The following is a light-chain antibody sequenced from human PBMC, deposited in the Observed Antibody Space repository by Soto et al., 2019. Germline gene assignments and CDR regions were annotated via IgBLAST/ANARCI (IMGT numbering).Light chain of an antibody. V-gene: IGKV3-15*01. Sequence: EIVMTQSPATLSVSPGERATLSCRASQSVSSNLAWYQQKPGQAPRLLIYGASTRATGIPARFSGSRSGTDFTLTISSLQSEDFAVYYCQQYNNWPYTFGQGTKLDIK. CDR3: QQYNNWPYT. CDR2: GAS. CDR1: QSVSSN. J-gene: IGKJ2*01.